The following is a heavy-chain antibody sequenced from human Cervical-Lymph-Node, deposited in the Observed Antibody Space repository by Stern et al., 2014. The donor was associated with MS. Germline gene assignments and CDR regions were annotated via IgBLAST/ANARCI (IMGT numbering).Heavy chain of an antibody. Sequence: VPLVPSGTEVGKSGASVMVSCKTSGYGFPDYSIHWVRQAPGQGLEWMGWINPNNGGTNYAHKFQGWITMTRDTSISTAYMELSRLRSDDTAVYFCARDGSKGMDVWGQGTTVIVSS. D-gene: IGHD6-25*01. J-gene: IGHJ6*02. CDR3: ARDGSKGMDV. CDR1: GYGFPDYS. CDR2: INPNNGGT. V-gene: IGHV1-2*04.